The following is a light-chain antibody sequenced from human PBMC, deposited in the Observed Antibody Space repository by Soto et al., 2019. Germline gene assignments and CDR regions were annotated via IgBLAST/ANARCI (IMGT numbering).Light chain of an antibody. Sequence: QSVLTQPPSASGTPGQRVTISCSGSSSNIGNNTVNWDQQLPGTAHKLLSYSNNPRPSVVRDRSAGSKSGTSATLAIGGLQSEYEADYYCAAWADSLNGPVVVGGTELTVL. CDR3: AAWADSLNGPV. CDR2: SNN. CDR1: SSNIGNNT. J-gene: IGLJ2*01. V-gene: IGLV1-44*01.